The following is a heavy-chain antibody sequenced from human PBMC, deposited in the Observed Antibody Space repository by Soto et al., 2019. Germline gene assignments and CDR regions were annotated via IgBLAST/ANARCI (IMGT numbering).Heavy chain of an antibody. CDR2: IYYSGST. CDR1: GGSISSYY. J-gene: IGHJ5*02. V-gene: IGHV4-59*08. CDR3: ARASTVTTRGSRNNWFDP. D-gene: IGHD4-17*01. Sequence: QVQLQESGPGLVKPSETLSLTCTVSGGSISSYYWSWIRQPPGKGLEWIGYIYYSGSTNYNPSLTSRVTISVDTSKNQFSLKLSSVTAADTAVYYCARASTVTTRGSRNNWFDPWGQGTLVTVSS.